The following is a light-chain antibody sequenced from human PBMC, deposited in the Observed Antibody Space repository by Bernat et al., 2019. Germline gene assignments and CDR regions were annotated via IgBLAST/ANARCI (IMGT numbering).Light chain of an antibody. CDR2: EDL. CDR1: ALPRKF. V-gene: IGLV3-10*01. Sequence: SYELTQPPSVSVSPEQTARITCSGDALPRKFAYWYQQKSGQAPVLVIYEDLKRPSGIPERFSGSSSGTVATLTISGAQVEDEADYYCYSSDSSGSHWVFGGGTELTVL. CDR3: YSSDSSGSHWV. J-gene: IGLJ3*02.